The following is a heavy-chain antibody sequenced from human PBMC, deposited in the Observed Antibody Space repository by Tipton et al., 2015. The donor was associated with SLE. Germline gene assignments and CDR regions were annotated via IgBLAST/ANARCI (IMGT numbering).Heavy chain of an antibody. Sequence: TLSLTCAVSGGSINSGGYSWSWIRQPPGKGLEWIGYIYHDGSTNYNPSLKSRVSISIDTSKDHFSLNLSSVTAADTAVYYCARGGLSLGELSLYRYFDYWGQGTLVTVSS. CDR1: GGSINSGGYS. V-gene: IGHV4-30-2*01. CDR3: ARGGLSLGELSLYRYFDY. CDR2: IYHDGST. D-gene: IGHD3-16*01. J-gene: IGHJ4*02.